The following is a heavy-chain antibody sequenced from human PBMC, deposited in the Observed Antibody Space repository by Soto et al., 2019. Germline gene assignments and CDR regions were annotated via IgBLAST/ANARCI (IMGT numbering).Heavy chain of an antibody. CDR2: INWNGGST. D-gene: IGHD6-19*01. CDR1: GFTFDDYG. CDR3: ARGVDRQWLAHFDY. Sequence: EVQLVESGGGVVRPGGSLRLSCAASGFTFDDYGMSWVRQAPGKGLEWVSGINWNGGSTGYADSVKGRFAISRDNAKNSLYLQMNSLRAEDTALYHCARGVDRQWLAHFDYWGQGTLVTVSS. J-gene: IGHJ4*02. V-gene: IGHV3-20*01.